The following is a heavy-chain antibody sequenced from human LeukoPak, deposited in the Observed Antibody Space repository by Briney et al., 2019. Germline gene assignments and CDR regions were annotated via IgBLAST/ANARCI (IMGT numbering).Heavy chain of an antibody. CDR3: AKGDSGYYTFFDY. CDR2: ISYDGSNK. CDR1: GFTFSSFS. J-gene: IGHJ4*02. Sequence: GGSLRLSCAASGFTFSSFSMNWVRQAPGKGLEWVAVISYDGSNKYYADSVKGRFTISRDNSKNMLYLQMNSLRAEDTAVYYCAKGDSGYYTFFDYWGQGTLVTVSS. V-gene: IGHV3-30*18. D-gene: IGHD3-22*01.